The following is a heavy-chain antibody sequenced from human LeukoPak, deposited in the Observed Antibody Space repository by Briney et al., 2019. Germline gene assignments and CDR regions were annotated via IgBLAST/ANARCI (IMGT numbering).Heavy chain of an antibody. CDR1: GFTFSSNG. J-gene: IGHJ4*02. CDR2: IWYDGGNK. CDR3: ARGKTMVLYYFDY. Sequence: GGSLRLSCAASGFTFSSNGMHWVRQAPGKGREWVAVIWYDGGNKYYADSVKGRFTISRDNSKNTLYLQMNSLRAEDTAVYYCARGKTMVLYYFDYWGQGTLVTVSS. V-gene: IGHV3-33*01. D-gene: IGHD3-10*01.